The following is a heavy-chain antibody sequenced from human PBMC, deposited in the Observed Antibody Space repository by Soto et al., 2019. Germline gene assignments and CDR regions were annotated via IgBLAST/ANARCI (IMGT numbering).Heavy chain of an antibody. CDR1: GGTFSSYA. CDR2: IIPIFGTA. CDR3: AGYRLHYDFWSGYCRDYYYYGMDV. V-gene: IGHV1-69*13. D-gene: IGHD3-3*01. Sequence: SVTVSCKASGGTFSSYAIIWVRQATGQGLEWMGGIIPIFGTANYAQKFQGRVTITADESTSTAYMELSSLRSEDTAVYYCAGYRLHYDFWSGYCRDYYYYGMDVWGQGTTVTVSS. J-gene: IGHJ6*02.